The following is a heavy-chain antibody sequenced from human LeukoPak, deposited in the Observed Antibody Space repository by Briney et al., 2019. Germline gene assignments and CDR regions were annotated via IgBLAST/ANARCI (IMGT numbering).Heavy chain of an antibody. CDR2: ISYDGSNK. Sequence: GGSLRHSCAASGFTFSSYAMHWVRQAPGKGLEWVAVISYDGSNKYYADSVKGRFTISRDNSKNTLYLRMNSLRAEDTAVYYCARGRGGYSYGYFDYWGQGTLVTVSS. V-gene: IGHV3-30*04. J-gene: IGHJ4*02. CDR1: GFTFSSYA. D-gene: IGHD5-18*01. CDR3: ARGRGGYSYGYFDY.